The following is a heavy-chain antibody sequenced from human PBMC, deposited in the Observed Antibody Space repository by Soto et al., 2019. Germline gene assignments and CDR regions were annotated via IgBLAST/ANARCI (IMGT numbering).Heavy chain of an antibody. Sequence: SETLSLTCTVSGGSVSSGRYYWSWIRQPPGKGLEWIGNIYYSGSTNYNPSVKRRVTISVDTAKNQFSLQLSTVTAADTAVYYCARASIMVGAMADTFDDWGQGTMVTVSS. CDR1: GGSVSSGRYY. D-gene: IGHD1-26*01. CDR3: ARASIMVGAMADTFDD. V-gene: IGHV4-61*01. J-gene: IGHJ4*01. CDR2: IYYSGST.